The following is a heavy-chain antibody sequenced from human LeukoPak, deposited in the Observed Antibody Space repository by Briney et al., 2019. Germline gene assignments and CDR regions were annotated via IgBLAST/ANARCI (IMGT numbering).Heavy chain of an antibody. D-gene: IGHD3-10*02. CDR1: GFTFSTYS. V-gene: IGHV3-48*01. J-gene: IGHJ4*02. CDR3: ARDPAYYVPDY. CDR2: ISSSSTTI. Sequence: GGSLRLSCAASGFTFSTYSMNWVRQAPGKGLEWVSYISSSSTTIYYADSVKGRFTISRDNAKNSLYLQMSSLRAEDTAVYYCARDPAYYVPDYWGQGTLVTVSS.